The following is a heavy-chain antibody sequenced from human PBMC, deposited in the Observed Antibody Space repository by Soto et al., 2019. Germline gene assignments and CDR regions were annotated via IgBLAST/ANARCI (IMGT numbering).Heavy chain of an antibody. CDR3: ARHSRLQQSIFDY. V-gene: IGHV4-59*08. J-gene: IGHJ4*02. CDR1: GGSISSYY. Sequence: SETLSLTCTVSGGSISSYYWSWIRQPPGKGLEWIGYIYYSGSTNYNPSLKSRVTISVDTSKNQFSLKLSSVTAADTAVYYCARHSRLQQSIFDYWGQGTLVTVSS. D-gene: IGHD4-4*01. CDR2: IYYSGST.